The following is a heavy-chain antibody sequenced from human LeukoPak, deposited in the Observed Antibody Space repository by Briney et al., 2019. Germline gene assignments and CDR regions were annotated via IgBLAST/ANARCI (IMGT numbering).Heavy chain of an antibody. CDR3: ARRGYSDYPLYYFDY. CDR1: GFTFSSFA. D-gene: IGHD5-12*01. CDR2: ISASGGST. Sequence: GGSLRLSCAASGFTFSSFATSWVRQAPGKGLEWVSGISASGGSTYYADSVKGRFTISRDDAKNSLYLQMNSLRAEDTAVYYCARRGYSDYPLYYFDYWGQGTLVSVSS. J-gene: IGHJ4*02. V-gene: IGHV3-23*01.